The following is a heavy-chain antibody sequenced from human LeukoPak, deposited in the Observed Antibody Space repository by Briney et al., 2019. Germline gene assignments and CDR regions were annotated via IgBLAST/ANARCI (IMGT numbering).Heavy chain of an antibody. V-gene: IGHV1-46*01. CDR1: GYTFTSYY. CDR3: ARVWQQQLSNRPYYYYGMDV. CDR2: INPSGGST. J-gene: IGHJ6*02. Sequence: GASVKVSSKAPGYTFTSYYMHWVRQAPGQGLEWMGIINPSGGSTSYAQKFQGRVTMTRDTSTSTVYMELSSLRSEDTAVYYCARVWQQQLSNRPYYYYGMDVWGQGTTVTVSS. D-gene: IGHD6-13*01.